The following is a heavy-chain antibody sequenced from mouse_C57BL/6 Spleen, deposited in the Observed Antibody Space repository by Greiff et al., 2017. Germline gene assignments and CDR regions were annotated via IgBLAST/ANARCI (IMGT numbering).Heavy chain of an antibody. CDR3: ARWGHYYGSRGFAY. D-gene: IGHD1-1*01. Sequence: EVQGVESGPELVKPGASVKIPCKASGYTFTDYNMDWVKQSHGKSLEWIGDINPNNGGTIYNQKFKGKATLTVDTSSSTAYMELRSLTSEDTAVYYCARWGHYYGSRGFAYWGQGTLVTVSA. CDR2: INPNNGGT. J-gene: IGHJ3*01. CDR1: GYTFTDYN. V-gene: IGHV1-18*01.